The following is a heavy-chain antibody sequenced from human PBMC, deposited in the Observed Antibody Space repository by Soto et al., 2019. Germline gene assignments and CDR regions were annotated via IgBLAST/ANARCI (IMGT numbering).Heavy chain of an antibody. CDR2: ISSSGNFK. CDR1: GFTFSSYN. Sequence: PGGSLRLSCTGTGFTFSSYNINWVRQAPGKGLEWVSSISSSGNFKYYADSVKGRFTISRDNAKNSLYLQMNSLRAEDTAVYYCARDIVGYGGSDIDFWGQGTLVTVSS. CDR3: ARDIVGYGGSDIDF. D-gene: IGHD5-12*01. J-gene: IGHJ4*02. V-gene: IGHV3-48*01.